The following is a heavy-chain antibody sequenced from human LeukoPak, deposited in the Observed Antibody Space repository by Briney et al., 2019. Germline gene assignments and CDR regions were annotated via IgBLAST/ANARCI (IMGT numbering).Heavy chain of an antibody. J-gene: IGHJ5*02. V-gene: IGHV3-23*01. CDR1: GFTFSSYA. CDR3: AKKYSTGPDP. D-gene: IGHD1-26*01. CDR2: INGSGGST. Sequence: PGGSLRLSCAASGFTFSSYAMSWVRQAPGKGLEWVSDINGSGGSTYYTDSVKGRFTISRDNSKNTLYLQMNSLRAEDTAIYYCAKKYSTGPDPWGQGTLVTVSS.